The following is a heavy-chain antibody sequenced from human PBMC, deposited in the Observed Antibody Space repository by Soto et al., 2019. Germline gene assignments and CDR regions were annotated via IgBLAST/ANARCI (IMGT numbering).Heavy chain of an antibody. V-gene: IGHV3-23*01. Sequence: GGSLRLSCAASGFTFSSYAMSWVRQAPGKGLEWVSAISGSGGSTYYADSVKGRFTISRDNSKNTLYLQMNSLRAEDTAVYYCARTRYSSSWSYNWFDPWGQGTLVTVSS. CDR1: GFTFSSYA. CDR3: ARTRYSSSWSYNWFDP. CDR2: ISGSGGST. D-gene: IGHD6-13*01. J-gene: IGHJ5*02.